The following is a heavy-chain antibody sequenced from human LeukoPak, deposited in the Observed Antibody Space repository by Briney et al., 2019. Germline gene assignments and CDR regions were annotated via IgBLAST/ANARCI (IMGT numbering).Heavy chain of an antibody. Sequence: PGGSLRLSCAASGFTFSNYGMHWVRQAPGKGLEWVAVISYDGSSKYYADSVKGRFTISRDNSKNTLYLQMNSLRAEDTAVYYCAKWNWVAAAGSVEAGHTFDYWGQGTLVTVSS. D-gene: IGHD6-13*01. V-gene: IGHV3-30*18. CDR1: GFTFSNYG. CDR2: ISYDGSSK. CDR3: AKWNWVAAAGSVEAGHTFDY. J-gene: IGHJ4*02.